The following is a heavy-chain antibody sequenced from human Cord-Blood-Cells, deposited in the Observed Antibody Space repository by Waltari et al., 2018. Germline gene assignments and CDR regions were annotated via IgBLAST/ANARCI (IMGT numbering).Heavy chain of an antibody. CDR2: ITAGNGNT. CDR1: GYTFTSYA. CDR3: ARDLTPNTLGYCSGGSCYYYYYGMDV. Sequence: QVQLVQSGAEVKKPGASVKVSCKASGYTFTSYAMHWVRQAPGQRREWMGWITAGNGNTKYSQKFQGRVTITRDTSASTAYMELSSLRSEDTAVYYCARDLTPNTLGYCSGGSCYYYYYGMDVWGQGTTVTVSS. V-gene: IGHV1-3*01. J-gene: IGHJ6*02. D-gene: IGHD2-15*01.